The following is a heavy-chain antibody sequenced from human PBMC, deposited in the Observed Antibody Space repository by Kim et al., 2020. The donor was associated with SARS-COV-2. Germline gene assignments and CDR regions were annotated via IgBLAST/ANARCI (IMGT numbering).Heavy chain of an antibody. D-gene: IGHD3-10*02. CDR2: T. Sequence: TYYNPTLKSGVPISIDTSQSQFSLKLSSVTAADTAVYYCGRGRLFGGGHWGQGTLVTVSS. V-gene: IGHV4-30-2*01. J-gene: IGHJ4*02. CDR3: GRGRLFGGGH.